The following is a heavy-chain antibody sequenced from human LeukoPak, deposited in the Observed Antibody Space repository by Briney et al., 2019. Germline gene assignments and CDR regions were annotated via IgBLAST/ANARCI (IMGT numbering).Heavy chain of an antibody. V-gene: IGHV4-34*01. Sequence: PSETLSLTCAVYGGSFSGYYWSWIRQPPGKGLEWIGEINRSGSTNYNPSLKSRVTISVDTAKNQFSLKLSSVTAADTAVYYCARDRSQEFDPWGQGTLVTVSS. CDR2: INRSGST. CDR3: ARDRSQEFDP. J-gene: IGHJ5*02. D-gene: IGHD3-10*01. CDR1: GGSFSGYY.